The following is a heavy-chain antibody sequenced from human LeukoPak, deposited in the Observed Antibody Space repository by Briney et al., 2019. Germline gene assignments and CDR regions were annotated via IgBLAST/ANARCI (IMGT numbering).Heavy chain of an antibody. J-gene: IGHJ3*02. Sequence: GGSLRLSCVASGFTFGKYWMSWVRQAPGKGLEWVANIKSDGSEKNYVDSVKGRFTISRDNTKNSLYLQMNSLRAEDTAFYYCAKAPSGDSSGYYTDAFDIWGQGTMVTVSS. V-gene: IGHV3-7*03. CDR1: GFTFGKYW. CDR3: AKAPSGDSSGYYTDAFDI. CDR2: IKSDGSEK. D-gene: IGHD3-22*01.